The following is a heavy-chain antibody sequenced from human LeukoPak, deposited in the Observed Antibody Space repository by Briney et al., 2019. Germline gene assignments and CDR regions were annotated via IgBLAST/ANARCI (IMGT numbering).Heavy chain of an antibody. CDR1: GGTFSSYA. D-gene: IGHD5-24*01. J-gene: IGHJ6*02. CDR3: ARYGDGYNSKYDYGMDV. Sequence: GSSVKVSCKASGGTFSSYAISWVRQAPRQGLEWMGMIIPLLGIANYAQKFQGRVTITADKSTSTAYMELSSLRSEDTAVYYCARYGDGYNSKYDYGMDVWGQGTTVTVSS. V-gene: IGHV1-69*04. CDR2: IIPLLGIA.